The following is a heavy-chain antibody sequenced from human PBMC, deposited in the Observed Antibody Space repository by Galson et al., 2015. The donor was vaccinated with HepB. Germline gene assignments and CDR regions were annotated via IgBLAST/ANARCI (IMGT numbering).Heavy chain of an antibody. CDR1: GYTFTSYA. CDR2: INAGNGNT. CDR3: ARDRSVGYYWFDY. Sequence: SVKVSCKASGYTFTSYAMHWVRQAPGQRLEWMGWINAGNGNTKYSQKFQGRVTITRDTSASTAYMELSSLRSEDTAVYYCARDRSVGYYWFDYWGQGTLVTVSS. D-gene: IGHD1-26*01. J-gene: IGHJ4*02. V-gene: IGHV1-3*01.